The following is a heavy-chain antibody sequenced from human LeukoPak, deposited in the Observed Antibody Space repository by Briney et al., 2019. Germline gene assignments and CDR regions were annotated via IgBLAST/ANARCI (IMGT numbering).Heavy chain of an antibody. Sequence: GGSLRLSCVHPVFAFSYYAISSVCPTPGKGLERVSGISGSGNTHYTDSVKGRFTISRDNSKSTLDLQMNSLRVEDTALYYCAKDIYSAYDLARAFDFWGQGTLVTVST. J-gene: IGHJ4*01. CDR2: ISGSGNT. CDR3: AKDIYSAYDLARAFDF. D-gene: IGHD5-12*01. CDR1: VFAFSYYA. V-gene: IGHV3-23*01.